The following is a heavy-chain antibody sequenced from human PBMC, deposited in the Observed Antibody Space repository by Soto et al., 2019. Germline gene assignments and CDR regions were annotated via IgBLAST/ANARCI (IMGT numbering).Heavy chain of an antibody. J-gene: IGHJ6*02. D-gene: IGHD6-13*01. CDR1: GGTFSSYA. CDR3: ARVAAAGYYYYYYGMDV. CDR2: SIPIFGTA. V-gene: IGHV1-69*06. Sequence: SVKVSCKASGGTFSSYAISWVRQAPGQGLEWMGGSIPIFGTANYAQKFQGRVTITADKSTSTAYMELSSLRSEDTAVYYCARVAAAGYYYYYYGMDVWGQGTTVTVSS.